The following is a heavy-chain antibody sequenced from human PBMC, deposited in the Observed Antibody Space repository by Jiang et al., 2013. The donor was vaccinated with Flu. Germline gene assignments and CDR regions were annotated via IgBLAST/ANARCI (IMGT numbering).Heavy chain of an antibody. D-gene: IGHD3-16*02. Sequence: QLLESGGGLVQPGGSLRLSCAASGFTFSSYWMSWVRQAPGKGLEWVANIKQDGSEKYYVDSVKGRFTISRDNAKNSLYLQMNSLRAEDTAVYYCARDFPYYYDYVWGSYRWGFDYWGQGTLVTVSS. V-gene: IGHV3-7*03. CDR3: ARDFPYYYDYVWGSYRWGFDY. J-gene: IGHJ4*02. CDR2: IKQDGSEK. CDR1: GFTFSSYW.